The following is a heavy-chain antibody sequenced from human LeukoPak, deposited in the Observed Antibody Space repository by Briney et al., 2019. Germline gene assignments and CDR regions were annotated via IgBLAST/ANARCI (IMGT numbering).Heavy chain of an antibody. CDR3: ARDFIRGSYDVAFDI. Sequence: SVKVSCKASGGTSSSYALTWVRQAPGQGLEWMGGIIPIFGTTDYAQKFQDRLTITADESTSTAYMELSSLRSDDTAVYYCARDFIRGSYDVAFDIWGQGTVVTVSS. CDR1: GGTSSSYA. V-gene: IGHV1-69*13. J-gene: IGHJ3*02. D-gene: IGHD3-16*01. CDR2: IIPIFGTT.